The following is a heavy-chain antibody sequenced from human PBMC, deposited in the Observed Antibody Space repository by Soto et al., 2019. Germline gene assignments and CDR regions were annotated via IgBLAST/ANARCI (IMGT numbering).Heavy chain of an antibody. CDR3: ARLMMATSSYFDS. D-gene: IGHD5-12*01. CDR1: GGSISSSSSY. J-gene: IGHJ4*02. V-gene: IGHV4-39*01. CDR2: LYYSGST. Sequence: SETLSLTCSVSGGSISSSSSYRVWIRQPPGKGLEWIGSLYYSGSTYYNPSLKSPVTISVDTSKNQFSLKLSSVTAADTAVYYCARLMMATSSYFDSWGQGTLVTVSS.